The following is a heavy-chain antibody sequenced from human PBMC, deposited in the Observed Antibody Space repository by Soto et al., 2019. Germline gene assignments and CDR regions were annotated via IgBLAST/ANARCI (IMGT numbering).Heavy chain of an antibody. CDR3: ARAPGRLRFLEWLYWFDP. D-gene: IGHD3-3*01. CDR2: IYYSGST. V-gene: IGHV4-59*01. Sequence: SETLSLTCTVSGGSISSYYWSWIRQPPGKGLEWIGYIYYSGSTNHNPSLKSRVTISVDTSKNQFSLKLSSVTAADTAVYYCARAPGRLRFLEWLYWFDPWGQGTLGTVSS. J-gene: IGHJ5*02. CDR1: GGSISSYY.